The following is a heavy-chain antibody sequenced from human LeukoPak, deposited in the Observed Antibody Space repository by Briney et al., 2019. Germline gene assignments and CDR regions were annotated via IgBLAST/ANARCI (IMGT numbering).Heavy chain of an antibody. CDR2: ISYDGSNK. D-gene: IGHD3-10*01. CDR1: GFTFSSYA. J-gene: IGHJ5*02. CDR3: ARDPAGSGSYRFDP. Sequence: GALRLSCAASGFTFSSYAMHWVRQAPGKGLEWVAVISYDGSNKYYADSVKGRFTISRDNSKNTLYLQINSLRAEDAAVYYCARDPAGSGSYRFDPWGQEPWSPSPQ. V-gene: IGHV3-30-3*01.